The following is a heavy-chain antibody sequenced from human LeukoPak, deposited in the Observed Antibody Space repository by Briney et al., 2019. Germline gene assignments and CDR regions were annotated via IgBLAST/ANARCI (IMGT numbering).Heavy chain of an antibody. CDR1: GFTFSSYG. J-gene: IGHJ4*02. Sequence: PGGSLRLSCAASGFTFSSYGMSWVRQAPGKGLEWVSAISGSGGSTYYADSVKGRFTISRDNAKNSLYLQMNSLRAEDTAVYYCAREISVIVGATGLDYWGQGTLVTVSS. CDR3: AREISVIVGATGLDY. CDR2: ISGSGGST. V-gene: IGHV3-23*01. D-gene: IGHD1-26*01.